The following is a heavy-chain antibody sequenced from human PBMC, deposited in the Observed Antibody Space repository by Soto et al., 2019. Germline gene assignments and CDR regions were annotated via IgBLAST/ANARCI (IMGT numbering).Heavy chain of an antibody. CDR1: GGSISSGGFY. CDR2: ISYSGST. D-gene: IGHD7-27*01. J-gene: IGHJ4*02. CDR3: ARGGEFDY. Sequence: QVQLQESGPGLVKPSQTLSFTCTVSGGSISSGGFYWSWIRQHPGKGLEWIGYISYSGSTYYNPSLKSRVTISLDTFQNQFSLKLSSVTAADTAVYYCARGGEFDYWGQGTLVTVSS. V-gene: IGHV4-31*03.